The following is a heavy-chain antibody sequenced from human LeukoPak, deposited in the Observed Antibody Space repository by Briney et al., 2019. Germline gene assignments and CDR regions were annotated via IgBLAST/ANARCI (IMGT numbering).Heavy chain of an antibody. CDR2: IIPILGIG. J-gene: IGHJ4*02. D-gene: IGHD5-24*01. CDR3: ARVRDELQLPYYFDY. V-gene: IGHV1-69*02. CDR1: GGTFISYT. Sequence: SVKVSCKASGGTFISYTISWVRQAPGQGLEWMGRIIPILGIGNYAQKFQGRVTITADKSTSTAYMELSSLRSEDTAVYYCARVRDELQLPYYFDYWGQGTLVTVSS.